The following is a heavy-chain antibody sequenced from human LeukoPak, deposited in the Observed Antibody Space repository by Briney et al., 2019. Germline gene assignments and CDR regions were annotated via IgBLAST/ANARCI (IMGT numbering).Heavy chain of an antibody. CDR3: ARDGRYGDYLLDY. V-gene: IGHV3-21*01. D-gene: IGHD4-17*01. J-gene: IGHJ4*02. CDR2: ISSSSSYI. CDR1: GFTFSSYS. Sequence: PGGSLRLSCAASGFTFSSYSMNWVRQAPGKGLEWVSSISSSSSYIYYADSVKGRFTISRGNAKNSLYLQMNSLRAEDTAVYYCARDGRYGDYLLDYWGQGTLVTVSS.